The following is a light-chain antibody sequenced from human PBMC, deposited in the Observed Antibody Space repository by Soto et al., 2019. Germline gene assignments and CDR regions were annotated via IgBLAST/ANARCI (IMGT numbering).Light chain of an antibody. V-gene: IGKV1-39*01. CDR1: QSISTY. CDR3: QQSYSTPYT. J-gene: IGKJ2*01. Sequence: DIQMTQSPSSLSASVGERVTITCRASQSISTYLNWYQQKPGKAPKLLIYLASTLQSGVPSRFSGSGSGTDFTLTISSLQPEDVAAYFCQQSYSTPYTFGRGTKLEIK. CDR2: LAS.